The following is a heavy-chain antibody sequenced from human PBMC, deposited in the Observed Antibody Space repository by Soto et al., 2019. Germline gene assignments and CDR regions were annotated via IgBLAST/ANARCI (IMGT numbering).Heavy chain of an antibody. CDR2: IIPIFGTA. CDR1: GGTFSSYA. D-gene: IGHD3-3*01. J-gene: IGHJ4*02. CDR3: ASACGRVRGVVIKHYFDY. V-gene: IGHV1-69*01. Sequence: QVQLVQSGAEVKKPGSSVKVSCKASGGTFSSYAISWVRQAPGQGLEWMGGIIPIFGTANYAQKFQGRVTITTDESTSTAYMELSSLRSEDTAVYYCASACGRVRGVVIKHYFDYWGQGTLVTVSS.